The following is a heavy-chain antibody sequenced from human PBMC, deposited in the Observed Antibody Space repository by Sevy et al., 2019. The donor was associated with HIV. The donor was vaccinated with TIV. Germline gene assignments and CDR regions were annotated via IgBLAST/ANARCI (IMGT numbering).Heavy chain of an antibody. CDR1: GYTFTTYF. CDR3: ARLSRPNHYVVGS. CDR2: INPSNSYT. V-gene: IGHV1-46*01. J-gene: IGHJ5*01. Sequence: ASVKVSCKASGYTFTTYFLYWVRQAPRQGLEWMAIINPSNSYTNYANKFQDRLIVTRDTSTSTVNVEMISLTCEETAVYVCARLSRPNHYVVGSWGQGTLVTVSS. D-gene: IGHD3-16*02.